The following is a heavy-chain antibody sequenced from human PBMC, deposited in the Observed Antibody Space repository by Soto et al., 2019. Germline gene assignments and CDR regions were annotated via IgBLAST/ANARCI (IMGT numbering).Heavy chain of an antibody. CDR3: ARGPRYYYYYGMDV. Sequence: QVQLVQSGAEVKKPGSSVKVSCKASGGTFSSYAISWVRQAPGQGLEWMGGIIPIFGTANYAHKFQGRVTITADESTSTAYMELSSLRSEDTAVYYCARGPRYYYYYGMDVWGQGTTVTVSS. CDR1: GGTFSSYA. CDR2: IIPIFGTA. V-gene: IGHV1-69*12. J-gene: IGHJ6*02.